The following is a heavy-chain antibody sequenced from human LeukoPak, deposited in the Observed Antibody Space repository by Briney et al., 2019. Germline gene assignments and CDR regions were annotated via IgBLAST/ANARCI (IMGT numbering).Heavy chain of an antibody. Sequence: PSETLSLTCTVSGGSLTNYYWGWIRQPPGKGLEWIGYVFYRGTTNYNPSLKSRVTISADTSKNQFSLKLSSVTAADTAVYCCARIVSSGFSDYWGQGTLVAVSS. D-gene: IGHD3-22*01. CDR1: GGSLTNYY. CDR3: ARIVSSGFSDY. CDR2: VFYRGTT. J-gene: IGHJ4*02. V-gene: IGHV4-59*01.